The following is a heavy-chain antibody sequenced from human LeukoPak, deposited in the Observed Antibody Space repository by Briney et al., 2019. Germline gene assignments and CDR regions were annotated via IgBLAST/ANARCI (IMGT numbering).Heavy chain of an antibody. Sequence: SVKVSCKASGGTFSSYAISWVRQAPGQGLEWMGGIIPIFGTANYAQKFQGRVTITADESTSTAYMELSSLRPEDTAVYYCARGKNDFWSGYYYDAFDIWGQGTMVTVYS. CDR1: GGTFSSYA. V-gene: IGHV1-69*13. J-gene: IGHJ3*02. CDR2: IIPIFGTA. D-gene: IGHD3-3*01. CDR3: ARGKNDFWSGYYYDAFDI.